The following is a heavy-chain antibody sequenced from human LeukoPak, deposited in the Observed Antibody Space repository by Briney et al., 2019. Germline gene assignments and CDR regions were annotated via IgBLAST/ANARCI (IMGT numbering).Heavy chain of an antibody. Sequence: SETLSLTCAVSGGSISGYYWSWIRQPPGKGLEWIGYVYYSGSTNYNPSLRSRVTMSVDTSKNQFSLKLNSMTAADTAVYYCAREGVVPTIQADAVDIWGQGTMVTVSS. D-gene: IGHD5-12*01. CDR1: GGSISGYY. V-gene: IGHV4-59*01. J-gene: IGHJ3*02. CDR2: VYYSGST. CDR3: AREGVVPTIQADAVDI.